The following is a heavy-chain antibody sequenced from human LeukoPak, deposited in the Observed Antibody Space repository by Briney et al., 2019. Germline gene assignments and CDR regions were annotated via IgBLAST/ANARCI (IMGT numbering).Heavy chain of an antibody. V-gene: IGHV3-23*01. J-gene: IGHJ5*02. D-gene: IGHD4-17*01. CDR2: ISGSGYNT. CDR1: GFTFSSYA. Sequence: GGSLRLSCAASGFTFSSYAMSWVRQAPGKGLEWVSAISGSGYNTYYADSVKGRFTISRDNSENTLYLHMDTLRAEDTALYFCAKDGSGGTTTTLMVAWGRGTLVNVS. CDR3: AKDGSGGTTTTLMVA.